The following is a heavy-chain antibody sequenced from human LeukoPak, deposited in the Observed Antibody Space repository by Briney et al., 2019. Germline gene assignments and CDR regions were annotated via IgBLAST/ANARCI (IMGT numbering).Heavy chain of an antibody. CDR2: ISNTGTTI. J-gene: IGHJ4*02. D-gene: IGHD2-2*01. CDR1: GFTFSDYF. V-gene: IGHV3-11*01. Sequence: GGSLRLSCAASGFTFSDYFMSWIRQAPGKGLEWVSYISNTGTTIYYADSVKGRFAISSDNAKNSLYLQMNSLRAEDTAVYYCAKDGRRYCSSTSCYPFDYWGQGTLVTVSS. CDR3: AKDGRRYCSSTSCYPFDY.